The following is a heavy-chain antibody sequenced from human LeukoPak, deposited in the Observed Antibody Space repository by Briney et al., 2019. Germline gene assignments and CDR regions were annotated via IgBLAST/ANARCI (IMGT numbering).Heavy chain of an antibody. CDR2: IGTAGDT. Sequence: PGGSLRLSCAASGFTFSSYDMHWVRHATGKGLEWVSAIGTAGDTYYPGSVKGRFTISRENAKNSLYLQMNSLRAEDTAVYYCTSVRSDGYYGMDVWGQGTTVTVSS. D-gene: IGHD1-26*01. V-gene: IGHV3-13*01. J-gene: IGHJ6*02. CDR3: TSVRSDGYYGMDV. CDR1: GFTFSSYD.